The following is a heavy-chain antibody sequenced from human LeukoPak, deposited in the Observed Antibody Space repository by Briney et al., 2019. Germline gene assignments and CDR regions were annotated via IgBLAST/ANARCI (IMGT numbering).Heavy chain of an antibody. Sequence: GGSLRLSCAASGFTFSSYAMHWVRQAPGMGLEWVAVIWYDGSNKYYADSVKGRFTISRDHSKNTLYLQMKSLRAEDTAVYYCARELEIAVAGTLGYWGQGTLVTVSS. CDR3: ARELEIAVAGTLGY. J-gene: IGHJ4*02. V-gene: IGHV3-33*01. D-gene: IGHD6-19*01. CDR2: IWYDGSNK. CDR1: GFTFSSYA.